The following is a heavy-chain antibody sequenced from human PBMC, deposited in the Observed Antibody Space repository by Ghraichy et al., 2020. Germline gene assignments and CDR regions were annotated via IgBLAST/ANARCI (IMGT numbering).Heavy chain of an antibody. Sequence: SETLSLTCTVSGGSISSGGYYWSWIRQHPGKGLEWIGYIYYSGSTYYNPSLKSRVTISVDTSKNQFSLKLSSVTAADTAVYYCARSTSPWFGEFTPVLPYYYGMDVWGQGTTVTVSS. CDR1: GGSISSGGYY. V-gene: IGHV4-31*03. CDR3: ARSTSPWFGEFTPVLPYYYGMDV. J-gene: IGHJ6*02. D-gene: IGHD3-10*01. CDR2: IYYSGST.